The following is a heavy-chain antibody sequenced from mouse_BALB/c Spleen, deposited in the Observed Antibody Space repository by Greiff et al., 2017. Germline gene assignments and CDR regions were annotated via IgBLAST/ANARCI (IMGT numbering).Heavy chain of an antibody. J-gene: IGHJ4*01. D-gene: IGHD1-1*01. V-gene: IGHV5-17*02. CDR2: ISSGSSTT. CDR3: AGYGSSYGDYAMDY. Sequence: EVMLVESGGGLVQPGGSRKLSCAASGFTFSSFGMHWVRQAPEKGLEWVAYISSGSSTTDYAATVKGRFTISRDNPKNTLFLQMTSLRSEDTAMYYCAGYGSSYGDYAMDYWGQGTSVTVSS. CDR1: GFTFSSFG.